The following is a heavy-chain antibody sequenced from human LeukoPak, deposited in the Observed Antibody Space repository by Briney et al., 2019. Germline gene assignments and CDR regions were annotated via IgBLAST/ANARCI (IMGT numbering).Heavy chain of an antibody. J-gene: IGHJ4*02. V-gene: IGHV1-69*02. Sequence: ASVKVSCKASGGTFSSYTISWVRQAPGQGLEWKGRIIPILGIANYAQKFQGRVTITADKSTSTAYMELSSLRSEDTAVYYCAPHIPDDYSNYHFDYWGQGTLVTVSS. CDR3: APHIPDDYSNYHFDY. D-gene: IGHD4-11*01. CDR2: IIPILGIA. CDR1: GGTFSSYT.